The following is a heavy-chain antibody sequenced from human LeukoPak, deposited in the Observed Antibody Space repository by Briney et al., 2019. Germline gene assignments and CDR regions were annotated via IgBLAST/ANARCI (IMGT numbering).Heavy chain of an antibody. CDR2: ISSGSSYI. D-gene: IGHD3-10*01. CDR1: GFTVSSKY. Sequence: GGSLRLSCAASGFTVSSKYMSWVRQAPGKGLEWVSSISSGSSYIYYADSVKGRFTISRDNAKNSLYLQMNSLRAEDTAVYYCARARGVPSWFDPWGQGTLVTVSS. CDR3: ARARGVPSWFDP. J-gene: IGHJ5*02. V-gene: IGHV3-21*01.